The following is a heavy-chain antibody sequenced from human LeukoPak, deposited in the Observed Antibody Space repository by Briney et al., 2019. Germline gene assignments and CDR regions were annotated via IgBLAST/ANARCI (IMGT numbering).Heavy chain of an antibody. Sequence: GGSLRLSCAASGFTFSSYSMNWVRQAPGKGLEWVSYISSSSSTIYYADSVKGRFTISRDNAKNSLYLQMNSLRAEDTAVYYCARSPTYCGGDCFLFDYWGQGTLVTVSS. V-gene: IGHV3-48*01. CDR3: ARSPTYCGGDCFLFDY. D-gene: IGHD2-21*01. CDR2: ISSSSSTI. CDR1: GFTFSSYS. J-gene: IGHJ4*02.